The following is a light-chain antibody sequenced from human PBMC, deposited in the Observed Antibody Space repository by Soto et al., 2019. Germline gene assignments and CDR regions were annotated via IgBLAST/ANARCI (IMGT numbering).Light chain of an antibody. J-gene: IGKJ2*01. CDR1: RPIGTY. CDR2: GAS. Sequence: DIQMTQSPSSLSASVGDRVTITCRASRPIGTYLNWYQHKPGEAPKLLIHGASSLHSGVPTRFSGSGSGTDFTLVISSLQPEDSATYYCQQSFTTLVYTFGQGTKLDIK. CDR3: QQSFTTLVYT. V-gene: IGKV1-39*01.